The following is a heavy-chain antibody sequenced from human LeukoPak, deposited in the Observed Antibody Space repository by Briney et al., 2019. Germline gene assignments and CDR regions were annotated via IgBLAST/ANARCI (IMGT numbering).Heavy chain of an antibody. J-gene: IGHJ4*02. CDR1: GYTFTGYY. Sequence: GASVKVSCKASGYTFTGYYMHWVRQAPGQGLEWMGWINPNSGGTNYAQKLQGRVTMTTDTSTSTAYMELRSLRSDDTAVYYCARDPKYYYDSSGYHSLDYWGQGTLVTVSS. D-gene: IGHD3-22*01. CDR3: ARDPKYYYDSSGYHSLDY. CDR2: INPNSGGT. V-gene: IGHV1-2*02.